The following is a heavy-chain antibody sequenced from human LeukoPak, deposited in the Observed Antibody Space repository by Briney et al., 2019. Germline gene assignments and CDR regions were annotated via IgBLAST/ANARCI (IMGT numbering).Heavy chain of an antibody. CDR1: GGSISSGSYY. CDR3: ARWVAQDNWFDP. J-gene: IGHJ5*02. CDR2: ISTSGST. D-gene: IGHD2-15*01. Sequence: PSETLSLTCTVSGGSISSGSYYWSWIRQPAGKGLEWIGRISTSGSTNYNPSLKSRVTISVDTSDNQFSLKLSSVTAADTAVYYCARWVAQDNWFDPWGQGTLVTVSS. V-gene: IGHV4-61*02.